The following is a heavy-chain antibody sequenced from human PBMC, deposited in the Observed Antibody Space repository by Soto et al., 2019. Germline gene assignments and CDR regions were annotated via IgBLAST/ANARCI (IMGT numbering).Heavy chain of an antibody. V-gene: IGHV5-51*01. Sequence: PGESLKISCQASGYDFISCWIAWVRQMPGKGLELMGIIYPGYSDATYSPSFDVHVTFSVDKSIPTAYLQWISLKASDTAMYYCARQAYYGSGTYYSDYWGQGTQVTVSS. D-gene: IGHD3-10*01. CDR2: IYPGYSDA. CDR3: ARQAYYGSGTYYSDY. CDR1: GYDFISCW. J-gene: IGHJ4*02.